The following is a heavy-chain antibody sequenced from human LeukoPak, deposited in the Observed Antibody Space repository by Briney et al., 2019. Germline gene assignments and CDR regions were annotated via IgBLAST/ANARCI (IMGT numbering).Heavy chain of an antibody. CDR3: ARGGHYYDSSGYPPFDY. J-gene: IGHJ4*02. D-gene: IGHD3-22*01. CDR2: INHSGST. Sequence: SETLSLTCAVYGGSFSGYYWSWIRQPPGKGLEWIGEINHSGSTNYNPSLKSRVTISVDTSKNQFSLKLSSVTAADTAVYYCARGGHYYDSSGYPPFDYWGQGTLVTVSS. V-gene: IGHV4-34*01. CDR1: GGSFSGYY.